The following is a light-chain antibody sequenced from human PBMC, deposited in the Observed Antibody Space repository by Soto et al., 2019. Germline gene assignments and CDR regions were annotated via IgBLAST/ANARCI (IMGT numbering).Light chain of an antibody. CDR2: VAS. J-gene: IGKJ4*01. Sequence: DIQMTQSPSSLSASVGDRVTITCRASQGIRNDLAWYQEKPGKAPKRLIYVASRLQSGVPSRFSGSASGTEFTLTIISLQPEDSATYYCLQQNSYPLTFGGGTKVEIK. CDR3: LQQNSYPLT. CDR1: QGIRND. V-gene: IGKV1-17*01.